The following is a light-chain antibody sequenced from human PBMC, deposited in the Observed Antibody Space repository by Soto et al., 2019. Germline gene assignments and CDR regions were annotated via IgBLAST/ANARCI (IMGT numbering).Light chain of an antibody. CDR3: SLYTSDSTYV. J-gene: IGLJ1*01. CDR1: SSDFGSYNR. V-gene: IGLV2-18*01. CDR2: EVS. Sequence: QSALTQPPSVSGSPGQSVTISCTGTSSDFGSYNRVSWYQRPPGTGPKLMIYEVSNRPSGVPDRFSGSKSGNTASLTTSGLQAEDEAEYYCSLYTSDSTYVFGTGTKSPS.